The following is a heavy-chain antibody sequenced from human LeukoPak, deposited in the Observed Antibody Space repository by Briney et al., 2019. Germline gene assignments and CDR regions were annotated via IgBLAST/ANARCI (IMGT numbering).Heavy chain of an antibody. Sequence: PSETLSPTCTVSGGSISSYYWSWIWQPPGKGLEWIGYIYYSGSTNYNPSLKSRVTISVDTSKNQFSLKLSSVTAADTAVYYCARHHCGGDCYSKYYFDYWGQGTLVTVSS. CDR2: IYYSGST. CDR1: GGSISSYY. V-gene: IGHV4-59*08. D-gene: IGHD2-21*02. CDR3: ARHHCGGDCYSKYYFDY. J-gene: IGHJ4*02.